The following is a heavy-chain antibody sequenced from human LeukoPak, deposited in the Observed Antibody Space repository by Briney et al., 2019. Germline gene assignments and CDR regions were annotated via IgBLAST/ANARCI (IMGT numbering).Heavy chain of an antibody. CDR2: IRYDGSNK. V-gene: IGHV3-30*02. Sequence: GGSLRLSCAASGFTVSSNYMSWVRQAPGKGLEWVAFIRYDGSNKYYADSVKGRFTISRDNSKNTLYLQMNSLRAEDTAVYYCAKQQLRYFDWSSQFDYWGQGTLVTVSS. D-gene: IGHD3-9*01. CDR1: GFTVSSNY. J-gene: IGHJ4*02. CDR3: AKQQLRYFDWSSQFDY.